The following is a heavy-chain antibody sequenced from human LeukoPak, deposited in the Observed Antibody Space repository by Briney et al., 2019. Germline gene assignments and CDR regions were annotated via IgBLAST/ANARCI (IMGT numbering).Heavy chain of an antibody. Sequence: SETVSLTCAVYGGAFSGYYWSWIRQPPGKGLEWIGEINHSGSTNYNPSLKSRVTISVDTSKNQFSLKLSSVTAADTAVYYCARRTSSRWKPAFDIWGQGTMVTVSS. CDR3: ARRTSSRWKPAFDI. CDR1: GGAFSGYY. D-gene: IGHD2-15*01. V-gene: IGHV4-34*01. J-gene: IGHJ3*02. CDR2: INHSGST.